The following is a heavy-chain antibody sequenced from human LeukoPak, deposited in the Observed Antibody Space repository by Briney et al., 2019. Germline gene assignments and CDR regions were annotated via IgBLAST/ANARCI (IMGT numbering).Heavy chain of an antibody. J-gene: IGHJ4*02. Sequence: SETLSLTCTVSGGSISSSSYYWGWIRQPPGKGPEWIGSIYYSGSTYYNPSLKSRVTISVDTSKNQFSLKLSSVTAADTAVYYCARLLGSYYYDSSGYYYYFDYWGQGTLVTVSS. CDR3: ARLLGSYYYDSSGYYYYFDY. CDR1: GGSISSSSYY. CDR2: IYYSGST. V-gene: IGHV4-39*01. D-gene: IGHD3-22*01.